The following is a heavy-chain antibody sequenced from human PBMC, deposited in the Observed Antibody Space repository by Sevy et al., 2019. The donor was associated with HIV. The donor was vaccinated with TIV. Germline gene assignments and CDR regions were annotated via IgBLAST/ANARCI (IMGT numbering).Heavy chain of an antibody. J-gene: IGHJ4*02. Sequence: GGSLRLSCAASGFTFNNARMTWVRQAPGKGLEWLGRIKSEIEGGATDYAAPVKGRFTISRDNSKNTLFLQMDGLKSEDTALYYCATYISNYYVGLSWGQGTLVTVSS. CDR3: ATYISNYYVGLS. CDR1: GFTFNNAR. V-gene: IGHV3-15*01. CDR2: IKSEIEGGAT. D-gene: IGHD3-22*01.